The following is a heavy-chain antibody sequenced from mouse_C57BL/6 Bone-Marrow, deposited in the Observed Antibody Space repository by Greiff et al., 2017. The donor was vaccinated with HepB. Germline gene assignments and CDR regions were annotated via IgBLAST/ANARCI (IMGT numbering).Heavy chain of an antibody. D-gene: IGHD2-4*01. Sequence: VQLKQSGPVLVKPGASVKMSCKASGYTFTDYYMNWVKQSHGKSLEWIGVINPYNGGTSYNQKFKGKATLTVDKSSSTAYMELNSLTSEDSAVYYCARVPIYYDYLYYFDYWGQGTTLTVSS. CDR1: GYTFTDYY. CDR2: INPYNGGT. CDR3: ARVPIYYDYLYYFDY. V-gene: IGHV1-19*01. J-gene: IGHJ2*01.